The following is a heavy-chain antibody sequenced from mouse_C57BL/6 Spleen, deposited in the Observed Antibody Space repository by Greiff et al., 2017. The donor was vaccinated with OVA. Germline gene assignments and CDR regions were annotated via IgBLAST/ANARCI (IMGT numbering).Heavy chain of an antibody. CDR1: GYSFTGYY. V-gene: IGHV1-42*01. Sequence: EVQLQQSGPELVKPGASVKISCKASGYSFTGYYMNWVKQSPEKSLEWIGEINPSTGGTTYNQKFKAKATLTVDKSSSTAYMQLKSLTSEDSAVYYCASSLTGLDYWGQGTTLTVSS. CDR2: INPSTGGT. J-gene: IGHJ2*01. CDR3: ASSLTGLDY. D-gene: IGHD4-1*01.